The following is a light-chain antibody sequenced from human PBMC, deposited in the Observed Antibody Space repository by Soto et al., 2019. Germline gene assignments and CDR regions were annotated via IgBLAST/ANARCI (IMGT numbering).Light chain of an antibody. CDR2: EVS. J-gene: IGLJ1*01. CDR3: SSYTSSLSYV. V-gene: IGLV2-14*01. CDR1: SGDVGGYNY. Sequence: QSVLTQPASVPGSPGQSITISCSGTSGDVGGYNYVSWYQQRPCKAPKLMIYEVSDRPARISNRFSGSKSGNTDSLTISGLQSEDEADYYCSSYTSSLSYVSGTGTKATVL.